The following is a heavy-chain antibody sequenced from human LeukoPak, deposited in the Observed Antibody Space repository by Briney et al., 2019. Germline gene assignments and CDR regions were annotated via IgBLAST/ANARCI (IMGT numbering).Heavy chain of an antibody. CDR2: ISAYNGNT. CDR1: GYTFSSYG. V-gene: IGHV1-18*01. CDR3: ARVRGAVKEAFDI. D-gene: IGHD6-19*01. J-gene: IGHJ3*02. Sequence: ASVKVSCKASGYTFSSYGISWVRQAPGQGLEWMGWISAYNGNTNYAQKLQSRVTMTTDTTTSTDYMELRSLRSDDTAVEYCARVRGAVKEAFDIWGQGTMVTVSS.